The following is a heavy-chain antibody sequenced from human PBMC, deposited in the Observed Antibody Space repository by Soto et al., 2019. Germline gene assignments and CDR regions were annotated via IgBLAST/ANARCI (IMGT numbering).Heavy chain of an antibody. D-gene: IGHD1-26*01. CDR3: ARSGIDYWSFDL. Sequence: QPGGSLRLSCAASGFTVSSNYMSWVRQAPGKGLEWVSIIYSGGSTYFADSVKGRFSISRDNSKNTLYLQMNSLRADDTAVYYCARSGIDYWSFDLWGRGTLVPVSS. J-gene: IGHJ2*01. CDR2: IYSGGST. CDR1: GFTVSSNY. V-gene: IGHV3-53*01.